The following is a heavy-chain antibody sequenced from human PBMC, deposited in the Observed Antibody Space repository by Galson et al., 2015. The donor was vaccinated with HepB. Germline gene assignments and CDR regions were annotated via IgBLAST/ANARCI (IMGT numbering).Heavy chain of an antibody. CDR2: IIPIFGTA. J-gene: IGHJ3*02. D-gene: IGHD3-16*02. CDR3: ARVRASDYIWGSYRANSDAFDI. V-gene: IGHV1-69*13. Sequence: SVKVSCKASGGTFSSYAISWVRQAPGQGLEWMGGIIPIFGTANYAQKFQGRVTITADESTSTAYMELSSLRSEDTAVYYCARVRASDYIWGSYRANSDAFDIWGQGTMVTVSS. CDR1: GGTFSSYA.